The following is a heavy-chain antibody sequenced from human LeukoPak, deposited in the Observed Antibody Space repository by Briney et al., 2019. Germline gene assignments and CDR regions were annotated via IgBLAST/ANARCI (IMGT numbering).Heavy chain of an antibody. V-gene: IGHV4-34*01. CDR3: ARDAYYYGSGAYYFDY. Sequence: SETLSLTCAVYGGSSSGYYWSWIRQPPGKGLEWIGEINRSGSTNYNPSLKSRVTISVDTSKNQFSLKLSSVTAADTAVYYCARDAYYYGSGAYYFDYWGQGTLVTVSS. D-gene: IGHD3-10*01. CDR1: GGSSSGYY. CDR2: INRSGST. J-gene: IGHJ4*02.